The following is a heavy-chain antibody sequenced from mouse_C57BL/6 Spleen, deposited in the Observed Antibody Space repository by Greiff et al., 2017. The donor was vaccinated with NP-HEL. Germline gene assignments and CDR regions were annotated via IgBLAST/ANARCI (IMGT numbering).Heavy chain of an antibody. J-gene: IGHJ2*01. D-gene: IGHD2-4*01. V-gene: IGHV1-55*01. CDR1: GYTFTSYW. CDR2: IYPGSGST. Sequence: VQLQQPGAELVKPGASVKMSCKASGYTFTSYWITWVKQRPGKGLEWIGDIYPGSGSTNYNEKFKSKATLTVDTSSSTAYMQLSSLASDDSSVYYCAIYYDCDGGYFDYWGQGTTLTVSS. CDR3: AIYYDCDGGYFDY.